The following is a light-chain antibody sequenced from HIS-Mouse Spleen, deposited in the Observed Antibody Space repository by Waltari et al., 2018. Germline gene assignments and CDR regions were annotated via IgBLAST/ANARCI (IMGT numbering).Light chain of an antibody. CDR1: SLRSYY. J-gene: IGLJ2*01. V-gene: IGLV3-19*01. CDR2: GKH. CDR3: NSRDSSGNHVV. Sequence: SSELTQDPAVSVALGQTVRITCQGDSLRSYYASWYQQTPGQAPVLGIYGKHSPPSGLPDRFSGSSSGNTASLTITGAQAEDEADYYCNSRDSSGNHVVFGGGTKLTVL.